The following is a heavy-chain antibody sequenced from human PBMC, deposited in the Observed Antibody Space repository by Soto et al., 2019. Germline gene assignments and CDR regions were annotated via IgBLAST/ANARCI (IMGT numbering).Heavy chain of an antibody. V-gene: IGHV1-69*01. CDR3: ARGGYDFWSRYYYYYGMDV. CDR1: GGTFSSYA. Sequence: QVQLVQSGAEVKKPGSSVKVSCKASGGTFSSYAISWVRQAPGQGLEWMGGIIPIFGTANYAQKFQGRVTITADESTSTAYMELSSLRSEDTAVYYCARGGYDFWSRYYYYYGMDVWGQGTTVTVSS. D-gene: IGHD3-3*01. CDR2: IIPIFGTA. J-gene: IGHJ6*02.